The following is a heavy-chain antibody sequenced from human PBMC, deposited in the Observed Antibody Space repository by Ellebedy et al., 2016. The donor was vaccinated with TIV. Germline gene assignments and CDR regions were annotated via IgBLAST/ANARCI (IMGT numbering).Heavy chain of an antibody. CDR1: GFTFSSYG. Sequence: PGGSLRLSCAASGFTFSSYGMHRVRQAPGKGLEWVAVIWNDGSNKYYADSVKGRFTISRDNSKNTLYLQMNSLSADDTAVYYCARQAYISHYYYGMDVWGQGTAVTVSS. CDR2: IWNDGSNK. D-gene: IGHD3-3*02. J-gene: IGHJ6*02. V-gene: IGHV3-33*01. CDR3: ARQAYISHYYYGMDV.